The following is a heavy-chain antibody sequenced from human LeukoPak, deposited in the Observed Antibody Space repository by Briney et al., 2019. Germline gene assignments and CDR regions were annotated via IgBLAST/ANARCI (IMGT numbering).Heavy chain of an antibody. Sequence: ASVKVSCKASGYTFTGYYMHWVRQAPGQGLEWMGLINPNSGGTNYAQKMQGRVTMTRDTSISTAYMELSRLRSDDTAVYYCAREHIVGSTSFDYGGQGTLVTVSS. CDR1: GYTFTGYY. V-gene: IGHV1-2*02. CDR3: AREHIVGSTSFDY. D-gene: IGHD1-26*01. CDR2: INPNSGGT. J-gene: IGHJ4*02.